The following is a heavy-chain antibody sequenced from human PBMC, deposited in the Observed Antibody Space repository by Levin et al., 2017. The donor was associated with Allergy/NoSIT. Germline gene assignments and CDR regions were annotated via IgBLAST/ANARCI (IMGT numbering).Heavy chain of an antibody. CDR2: ISGSGGST. Sequence: GESLKISCAASGFTFSSYAMSWVRQAPGKGLEWVSAISGSGGSTYYADSVKGRFTISRDNSKNTLYLQMNSLRAEDTAVYYCAKDRRRIAAAGSDYWGQGTLVTVSS. CDR3: AKDRRRIAAAGSDY. D-gene: IGHD6-13*01. V-gene: IGHV3-23*01. CDR1: GFTFSSYA. J-gene: IGHJ4*02.